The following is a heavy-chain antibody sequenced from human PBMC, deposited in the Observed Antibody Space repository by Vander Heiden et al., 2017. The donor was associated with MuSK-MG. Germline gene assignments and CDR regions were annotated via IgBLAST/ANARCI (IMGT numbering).Heavy chain of an antibody. CDR3: ARRNGDYPYYMDV. Sequence: QVQLQESGPGLVKPSETLSLTCAVSGYSISSGYYWGWIRQPPGKGLEWIGSIYHSGSTYYNPALKSRVTISVDTSKNQFSLKLSSVTAADTAVYYCARRNGDYPYYMDVWGQGTTVTVSS. J-gene: IGHJ6*03. V-gene: IGHV4-38-2*01. CDR2: IYHSGST. CDR1: GYSISSGYY. D-gene: IGHD4-17*01.